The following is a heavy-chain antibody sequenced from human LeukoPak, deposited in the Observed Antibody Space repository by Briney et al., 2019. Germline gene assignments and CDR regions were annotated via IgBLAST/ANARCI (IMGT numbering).Heavy chain of an antibody. CDR1: GFTFSSNG. Sequence: PGGSLRLSCGASGFTFSSNGMSWVRQAPGKGLEWVSAISGSGSSSYYANSVEGRFTISRDNSKNTLYLQMNSLRAEDTAVYYCAKLLRGVVVPYYDYWGQGTLVTVSS. CDR2: ISGSGSSS. V-gene: IGHV3-23*01. J-gene: IGHJ4*02. D-gene: IGHD3-10*01. CDR3: AKLLRGVVVPYYDY.